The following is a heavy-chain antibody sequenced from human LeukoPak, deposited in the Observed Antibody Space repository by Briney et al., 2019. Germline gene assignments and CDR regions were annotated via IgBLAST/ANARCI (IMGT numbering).Heavy chain of an antibody. D-gene: IGHD1-1*01. CDR1: GFTFSDYS. J-gene: IGHJ4*02. CDR2: IGISSGNT. V-gene: IGHV3-48*04. Sequence: GGSLRLSCAASGFTFSDYSMNWVRQAPGKELEWISYIGISSGNTKYADSVKGRFTISGDNAKNSLYLQMNSLRVEDTAVYYCARDHNYALDNWGQGTLVTVSS. CDR3: ARDHNYALDN.